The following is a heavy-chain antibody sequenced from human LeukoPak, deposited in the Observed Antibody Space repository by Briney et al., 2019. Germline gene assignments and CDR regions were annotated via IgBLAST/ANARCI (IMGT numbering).Heavy chain of an antibody. J-gene: IGHJ3*02. D-gene: IGHD4-17*01. CDR3: ARVYDGDYAFDI. CDR1: GFTFSSYS. CDR2: ISSSSSNI. V-gene: IGHV3-21*01. Sequence: GGSLRLSCAASGFTFSSYSMNWVRQAPGKGLEWVSSISSSSSNIYYADSVKGRFTISRDNAKNSVYLQMNSLRAEDTAVYYCARVYDGDYAFDIWGQGTMVTVSS.